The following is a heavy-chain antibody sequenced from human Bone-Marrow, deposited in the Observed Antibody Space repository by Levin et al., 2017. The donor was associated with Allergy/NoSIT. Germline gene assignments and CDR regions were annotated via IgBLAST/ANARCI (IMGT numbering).Heavy chain of an antibody. V-gene: IGHV4-34*01. J-gene: IGHJ6*03. D-gene: IGHD3-3*01. Sequence: SQTLSLPCAVEGGSFRGYYWGWVRQSPEKGLEWIGVINDSGTAKYNPSLASRVTVSLDPTKNQFSLSLTSVTAADTAIYYCVRDRSVFPMDVWGKGTAVAVSS. CDR2: INDSGTA. CDR3: VRDRSVFPMDV. CDR1: GGSFRGYY.